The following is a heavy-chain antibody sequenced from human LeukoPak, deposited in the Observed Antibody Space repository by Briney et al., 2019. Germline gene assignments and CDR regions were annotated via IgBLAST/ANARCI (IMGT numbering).Heavy chain of an antibody. CDR2: IYYSGST. Sequence: SETLSLTCTVSGGSISSSSYCWGWIRQPPGKGLEWIGSIYYSGSTYYNPSLKSRVTISVDTSKNQFSLKLTSVTAADTAVYYCATNLYGSGNYFAYWGQGTLVTVSS. CDR3: ATNLYGSGNYFAY. J-gene: IGHJ4*02. V-gene: IGHV4-39*07. D-gene: IGHD3-10*01. CDR1: GGSISSSSYC.